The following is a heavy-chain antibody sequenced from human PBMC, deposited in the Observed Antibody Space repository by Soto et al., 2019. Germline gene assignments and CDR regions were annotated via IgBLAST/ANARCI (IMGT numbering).Heavy chain of an antibody. CDR2: INPNSGGT. J-gene: IGHJ4*02. CDR3: ARGGANYDFWRGDY. V-gene: IGHV1-2*02. D-gene: IGHD3-3*01. Sequence: ASVKVACKPSGYTLTGYYMQWVRQAPGQGLAWMGWINPNSGGTNYAQKFQGRVTMTRDTSISTGYREQSRLRSDDTAVYYCARGGANYDFWRGDYWGQGTLVTVSS. CDR1: GYTLTGYY.